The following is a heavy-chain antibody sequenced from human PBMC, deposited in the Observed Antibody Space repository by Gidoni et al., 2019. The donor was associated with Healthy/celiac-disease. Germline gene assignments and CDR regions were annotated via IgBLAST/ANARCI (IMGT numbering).Heavy chain of an antibody. Sequence: QVPLVQSGAEVKKPRASVTVSCTASESTFTSYDMHWVRQAPGQGLEWMGIINPSGGSTSYAQKFQGRVTMTRDTSTSTVYMELSSLRSEDTAVYYCARDTATTVVLAYYFDYWGQGTLVTVSS. CDR1: ESTFTSYD. V-gene: IGHV1-46*01. CDR2: INPSGGST. CDR3: ARDTATTVVLAYYFDY. J-gene: IGHJ4*02. D-gene: IGHD4-17*01.